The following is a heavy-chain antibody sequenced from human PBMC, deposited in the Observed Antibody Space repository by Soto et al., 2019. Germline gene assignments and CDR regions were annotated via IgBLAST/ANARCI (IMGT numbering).Heavy chain of an antibody. J-gene: IGHJ6*02. CDR2: IIPIFGTA. CDR3: ARDQAGGSSTFSYYYYGMDV. CDR1: GGTFSSYA. D-gene: IGHD6-6*01. V-gene: IGHV1-69*06. Sequence: VASVKVSCKASGGTFSSYAISWVRQAPGQGLEWMGGIIPIFGTANYAQKFQGRVTITADKSTSTAYMELSSLRSEDTAVYYCARDQAGGSSTFSYYYYGMDVWGRGTTVTVS.